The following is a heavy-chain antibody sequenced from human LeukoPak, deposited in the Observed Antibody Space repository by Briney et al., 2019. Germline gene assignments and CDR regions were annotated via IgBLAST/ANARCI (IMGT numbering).Heavy chain of an antibody. Sequence: SETLSLTCTVSGYSISSGYYWGWIRQPPGKGLEWIGSIYHSGSTYYNPSLKSRVTISVDTSKNQFSLKLSSVTAADTAVYYCARLYYGGITYYYYYMDVWGKGTTVTVSS. CDR2: IYHSGST. CDR1: GYSISSGYY. D-gene: IGHD4-23*01. CDR3: ARLYYGGITYYYYYMDV. V-gene: IGHV4-38-2*02. J-gene: IGHJ6*03.